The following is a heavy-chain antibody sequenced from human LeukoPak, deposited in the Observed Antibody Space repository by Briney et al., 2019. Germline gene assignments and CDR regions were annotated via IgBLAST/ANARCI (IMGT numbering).Heavy chain of an antibody. CDR1: GFTFSSYW. V-gene: IGHV3-74*01. J-gene: IGHJ6*02. CDR2: INSDGSST. D-gene: IGHD6-13*01. CDR3: AREPTTAGRYYYGMDV. Sequence: PGGSLRLSCAASGFTFSSYWMHWVRQAPGKGLVWVSRINSDGSSTSYADSVKGRFTISRGNAKNTLYLQMNSLRAEDTAVYYCAREPTTAGRYYYGMDVWGQGTTVTVSS.